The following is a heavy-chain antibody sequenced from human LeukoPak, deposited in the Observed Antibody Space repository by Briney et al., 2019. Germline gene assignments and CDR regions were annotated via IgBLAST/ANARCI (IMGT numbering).Heavy chain of an antibody. Sequence: GGSLRLSCAASGFTFSSYWMTWVRQASGKGLEWVANIKQDGNEKYYLDSVKGRFTISRDNAKYSLYLQMNSLRAEDTAVYYCARLKGERSLFEYWGQGILVTVSS. D-gene: IGHD2-21*01. V-gene: IGHV3-7*02. CDR3: ARLKGERSLFEY. CDR1: GFTFSSYW. CDR2: IKQDGNEK. J-gene: IGHJ4*02.